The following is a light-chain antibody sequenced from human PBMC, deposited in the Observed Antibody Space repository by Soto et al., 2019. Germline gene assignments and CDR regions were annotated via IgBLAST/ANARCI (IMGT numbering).Light chain of an antibody. J-gene: IGLJ2*01. CDR2: DVT. CDR3: ISYTSSNTLS. Sequence: QSALTQPASVSGSPGQSITISCTGTSSDIGGYNFVSWYQQHPGKAPKLVIFDVTNRPSGVSNRFSGSKSGNTASLTISGLLAEDEADYYCISYTSSNTLSFCGGTKLTVL. CDR1: SSDIGGYNF. V-gene: IGLV2-14*03.